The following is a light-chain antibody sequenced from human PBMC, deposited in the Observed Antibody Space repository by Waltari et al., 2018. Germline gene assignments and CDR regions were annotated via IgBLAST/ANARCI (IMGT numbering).Light chain of an antibody. Sequence: DIQMTQSPSTLSASVGDRVTITCRASQSFSNALAWYQQKPGNAPKLLIYRASTLEIGVPSRFSGSGSGKDFILTISSLQPDDFATYYCQQYATYPRTFAQGTKVEVK. CDR3: QQYATYPRT. V-gene: IGKV1-5*03. J-gene: IGKJ1*01. CDR1: QSFSNA. CDR2: RAS.